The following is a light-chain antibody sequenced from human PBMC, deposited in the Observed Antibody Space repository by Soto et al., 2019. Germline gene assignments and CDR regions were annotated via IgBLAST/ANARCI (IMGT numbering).Light chain of an antibody. J-gene: IGLJ3*02. CDR2: EVT. V-gene: IGLV2-14*01. Sequence: QSVLTQPASLSGSPGQSITISCTGTSSDVGGYNYVSWYQQHPGKVPKLLIYEVTNRPLGVSNRFSGSKSGNTASLTISGLQAEDEADYYCSSYTTTITVFGGGTKVTVL. CDR1: SSDVGGYNY. CDR3: SSYTTTITV.